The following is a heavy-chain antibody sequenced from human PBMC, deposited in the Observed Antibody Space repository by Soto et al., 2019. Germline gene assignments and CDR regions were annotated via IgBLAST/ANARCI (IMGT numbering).Heavy chain of an antibody. D-gene: IGHD3-3*01. CDR3: ARSAYDFWSGYYLRWFDP. J-gene: IGHJ5*02. V-gene: IGHV4-39*01. CDR1: GGSISSSSYY. CDR2: IYYSGST. Sequence: SETLSLTCTVSGGSISSSSYYWGWIRQPPGKGLEWIGSIYYSGSTYYNPSLKSRVTISVDTSKNQFSLKLSSVTAADTAVYYCARSAYDFWSGYYLRWFDPWGQGTLVTVSS.